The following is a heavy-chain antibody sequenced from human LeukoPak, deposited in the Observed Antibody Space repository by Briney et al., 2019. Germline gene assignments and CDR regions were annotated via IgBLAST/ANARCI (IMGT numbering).Heavy chain of an antibody. Sequence: PGGSLRLSCAASGFTFSSHWMSWVRQAPGKGLEWVANIKQDGSEKYYVDSVKGRFTISRDNAKNSLYLQMNSLRAEDTAVYYYARDSLMAGFYYGMDVWGQGTTVTVSS. J-gene: IGHJ6*02. V-gene: IGHV3-7*01. D-gene: IGHD6-19*01. CDR3: ARDSLMAGFYYGMDV. CDR1: GFTFSSHW. CDR2: IKQDGSEK.